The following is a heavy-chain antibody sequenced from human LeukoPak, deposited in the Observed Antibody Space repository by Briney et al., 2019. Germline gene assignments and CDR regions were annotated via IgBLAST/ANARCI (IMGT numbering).Heavy chain of an antibody. CDR3: ARGGKQWRGGNYFDS. V-gene: IGHV1-3*03. Sequence: GASVKVSCKASGSTFTDYALHWVRQAPGQSLEWMGWITTGRGETRYSQEFQRRITFTRDTSASTVYMDLSDLRSEDTAVYYCARGGKQWRGGNYFDSWGQGTLVAVSS. CDR1: GSTFTDYA. J-gene: IGHJ4*02. D-gene: IGHD6-19*01. CDR2: ITTGRGET.